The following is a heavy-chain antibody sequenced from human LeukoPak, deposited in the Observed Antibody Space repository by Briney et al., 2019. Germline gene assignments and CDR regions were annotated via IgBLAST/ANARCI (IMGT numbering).Heavy chain of an antibody. J-gene: IGHJ4*02. CDR1: GYTFTSYG. Sequence: ASVKVSCKASGYTFTSYGISWVRQAPGQGLEWMGWISAYNGNTNYAQRLQGRVTMTTDTSTSTAYMELRSLRSDDTAVYYCARDDPGLAARPHTHWGQGTLVTVSS. CDR2: ISAYNGNT. CDR3: ARDDPGLAARPHTH. V-gene: IGHV1-18*01. D-gene: IGHD6-6*01.